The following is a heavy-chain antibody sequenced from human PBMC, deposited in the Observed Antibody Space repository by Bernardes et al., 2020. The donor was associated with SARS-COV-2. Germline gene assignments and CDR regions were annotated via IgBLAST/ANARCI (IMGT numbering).Heavy chain of an antibody. CDR1: GGSIRSPYYY. J-gene: IGHJ4*02. Sequence: SETLSLTCTVSGGSIRSPYYYWAWIRQPPGKVLELIASIFYTGDTYYNSSLKSRLTMSVDTSNNQFSLELSSVAAADTAVYFCARQAALPTVPLGVDYWGQGTLVTVSS. CDR2: IFYTGDT. V-gene: IGHV4-39*01. D-gene: IGHD3-16*01. CDR3: ARQAALPTVPLGVDY.